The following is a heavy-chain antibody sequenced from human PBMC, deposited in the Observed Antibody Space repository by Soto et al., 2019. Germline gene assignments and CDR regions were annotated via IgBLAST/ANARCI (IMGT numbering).Heavy chain of an antibody. J-gene: IGHJ3*02. CDR2: ISYDGSNK. D-gene: IGHD2-15*01. CDR3: AKDRVVFDI. Sequence: QVQLVESGGGVVQPGRSLRLSCAASGFTFSSYGMHWVRQAPGKGLERVAVISYDGSNKYYADSVKGRFTISRDNSKNTLYLQMNSLRAEDTAVYYCAKDRVVFDIWGQGTMVTVSS. V-gene: IGHV3-30*18. CDR1: GFTFSSYG.